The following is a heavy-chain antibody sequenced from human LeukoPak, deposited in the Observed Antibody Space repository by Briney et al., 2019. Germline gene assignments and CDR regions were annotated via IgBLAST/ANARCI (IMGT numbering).Heavy chain of an antibody. V-gene: IGHV3-48*01. Sequence: GGSLRLSCAASGFTFSSYSMNWVRQAPGKGLEWVSYISSSSSTIYYADSVKGRFTISRDNAKNSLYLQMNSLRAEDTAVYYCARGTRSYDPWGQGPLVTVSS. J-gene: IGHJ5*02. CDR3: ARGTRSYDP. CDR2: ISSSSSTI. CDR1: GFTFSSYS. D-gene: IGHD1-7*01.